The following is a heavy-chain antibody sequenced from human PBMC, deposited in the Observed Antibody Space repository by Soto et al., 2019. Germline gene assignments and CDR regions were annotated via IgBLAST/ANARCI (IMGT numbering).Heavy chain of an antibody. V-gene: IGHV4-59*01. CDR2: IYYSGST. CDR1: GGSISSYY. D-gene: IGHD5-12*01. J-gene: IGHJ6*03. CDR3: ARWASGYDDYYYYYMDV. Sequence: SETLSLTCTVSGGSISSYYWSWIRQPPGKGLEWIGYIYYSGSTNYNPSLKSRVTISVDTSKNQFSLKLSSVTAADTAVYYCARWASGYDDYYYYYMDVWGKGTTVTVSS.